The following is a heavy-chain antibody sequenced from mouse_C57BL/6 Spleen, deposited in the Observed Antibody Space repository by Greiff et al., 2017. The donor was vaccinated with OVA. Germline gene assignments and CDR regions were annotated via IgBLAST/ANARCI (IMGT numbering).Heavy chain of an antibody. J-gene: IGHJ4*01. CDR3: ARRDGYYGAMDY. Sequence: VKQRPGQGLEWIGDIYPGSGSTNYNEKFKSKATLTVDTSSSTAYMQLSSLTSEDSAVYYCARRDGYYGAMDYWGQGTSVTVSS. V-gene: IGHV1-55*01. CDR2: IYPGSGST. D-gene: IGHD2-3*01.